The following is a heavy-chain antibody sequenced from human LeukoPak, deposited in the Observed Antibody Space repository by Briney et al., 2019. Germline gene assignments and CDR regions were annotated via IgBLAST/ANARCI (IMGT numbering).Heavy chain of an antibody. V-gene: IGHV3-9*01. D-gene: IGHD3-10*01. CDR2: ISWNSGSI. CDR1: GFIFDDYA. Sequence: PGGSLRLSCAASGFIFDDYAMHWVRQTPGKGLEWVSGISWNSGSIGYADSVKGRFTISRDNSKNTLYLQMDRLRPDDTGLYYCAKDREGLYGSGSYGYFGSWGQGTPVTVSS. CDR3: AKDREGLYGSGSYGYFGS. J-gene: IGHJ4*02.